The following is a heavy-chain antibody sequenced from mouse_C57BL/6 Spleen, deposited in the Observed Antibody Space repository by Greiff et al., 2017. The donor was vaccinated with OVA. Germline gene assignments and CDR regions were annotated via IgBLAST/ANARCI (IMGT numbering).Heavy chain of an antibody. CDR3: TRPITTVVPNYYAMDY. D-gene: IGHD1-1*01. CDR2: IYPGNSDT. CDR1: GYTFTSYW. Sequence: VQLQQSGTVLARPGASVKMSCKTSGYTFTSYWMHWVKQRPGQGLEWIGAIYPGNSDTSYNQKFKGKAKLTAVTSASTAYMELSSLTNEDSAVYYCTRPITTVVPNYYAMDYWGQGTSVTVSS. J-gene: IGHJ4*01. V-gene: IGHV1-5*01.